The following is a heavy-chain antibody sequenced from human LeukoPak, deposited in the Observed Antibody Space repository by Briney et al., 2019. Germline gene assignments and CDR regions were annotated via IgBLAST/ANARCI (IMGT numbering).Heavy chain of an antibody. CDR2: IYHSGST. CDR3: ARGEGGLPY. J-gene: IGHJ4*02. D-gene: IGHD2-21*02. V-gene: IGHV4-38-2*02. CDR1: GYSISSGYY. Sequence: ETLSLTCTVSGYSISSGYYWGWIRQPPGKGLEWIGSIYHSGSTYYNPSLKSRVAISVDTSKNQFSLKLSSVTAADTAVYYCARGEGGLPYWGQGTLVTVSS.